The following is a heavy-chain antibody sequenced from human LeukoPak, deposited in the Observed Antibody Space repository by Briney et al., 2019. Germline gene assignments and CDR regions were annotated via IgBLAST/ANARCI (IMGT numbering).Heavy chain of an antibody. Sequence: GASVKVSCKASGYTFTSYGISWVRQAPGQGLEWMGWISAYNGNTNYAQKLQGRVTMTRDTSISTAYMELSRLRSDDTAVYYCAREGDYGDYGYFDLWGRGTLVTVSS. J-gene: IGHJ2*01. CDR3: AREGDYGDYGYFDL. D-gene: IGHD4-17*01. V-gene: IGHV1-18*01. CDR2: ISAYNGNT. CDR1: GYTFTSYG.